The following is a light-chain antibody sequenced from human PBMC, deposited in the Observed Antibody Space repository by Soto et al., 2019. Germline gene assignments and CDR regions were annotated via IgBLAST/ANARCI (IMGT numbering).Light chain of an antibody. J-gene: IGKJ3*01. CDR3: QQYNNWPFT. CDR2: GAS. V-gene: IGKV3-15*01. Sequence: EIVMTQSPATLSVSPGERATLSCRASQSVSSNLAWYQQKPGQAPRLLIYGASTRATGIPARFRGSGSWTEFTLTISSLQSEDFAVYYCQQYNNWPFTFGPGTKVDIK. CDR1: QSVSSN.